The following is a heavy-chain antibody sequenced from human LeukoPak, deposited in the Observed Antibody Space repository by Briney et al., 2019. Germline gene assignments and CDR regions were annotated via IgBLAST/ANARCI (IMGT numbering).Heavy chain of an antibody. CDR2: IFPSGGEI. J-gene: IGHJ4*02. CDR3: ASAYYHYYFDY. V-gene: IGHV3-23*01. D-gene: IGHD3-22*01. CDR1: GFTFSTFA. Sequence: GGSLRLSCAAFGFTFSTFAMIWVRQPPGKGLEWVSSIFPSGGEIHYADSVRGRFTISRDNAKNTLYLQMNSLRAEDSAVYYCASAYYHYYFDYWGQGTLVTVSS.